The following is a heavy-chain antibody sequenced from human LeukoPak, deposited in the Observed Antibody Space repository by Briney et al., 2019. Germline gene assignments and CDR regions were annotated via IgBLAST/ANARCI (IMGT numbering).Heavy chain of an antibody. D-gene: IGHD6-6*01. CDR1: GYTFTSYD. J-gene: IGHJ6*03. V-gene: IGHV1-8*03. Sequence: ASVKVSCKASGYTFTSYDINWVRQATGQGLEWMGWMNPNSGNTGYAQKFQGRVTITRNTSISTAYMELSSLRSEDTAVYYCARGPYSSSSGYYYYMDVWGKGTTVTVSS. CDR3: ARGPYSSSSGYYYYMDV. CDR2: MNPNSGNT.